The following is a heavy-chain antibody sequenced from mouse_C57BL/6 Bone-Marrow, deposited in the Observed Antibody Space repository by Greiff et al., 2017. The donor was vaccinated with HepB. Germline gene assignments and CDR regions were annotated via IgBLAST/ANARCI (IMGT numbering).Heavy chain of an antibody. J-gene: IGHJ3*01. V-gene: IGHV14-4*01. Sequence: VQLQQSGAELVRPGASVKLSCTASGFTIKDDYMHWVKQRPEQGLEWIGWIDPENGDTKYASKFQGKATITADTSSNTAYLQLSSLTSEDTAVYYCTTVAWFAYWGQGTLVTVSA. CDR2: IDPENGDT. CDR1: GFTIKDDY. CDR3: TTVAWFAY.